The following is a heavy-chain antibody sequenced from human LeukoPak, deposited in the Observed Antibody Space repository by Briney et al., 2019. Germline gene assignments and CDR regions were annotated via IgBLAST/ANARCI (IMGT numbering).Heavy chain of an antibody. J-gene: IGHJ4*02. CDR2: INHSGST. CDR3: ARGHLQPARVTSHFDY. Sequence: SSQTLSLTCTVSGGSISSGDYYWSWIRQPPGKGLEWIGEINHSGSTNYNPSLKSRVTISVDTSKNQFSLKLSSVTAADTAVYYCARGHLQPARVTSHFDYWGQGTLVTVSS. V-gene: IGHV4-30-4*08. D-gene: IGHD4-11*01. CDR1: GGSISSGDYY.